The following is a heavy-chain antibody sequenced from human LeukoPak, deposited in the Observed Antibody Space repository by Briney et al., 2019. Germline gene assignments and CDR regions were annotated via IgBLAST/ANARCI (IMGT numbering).Heavy chain of an antibody. Sequence: SETLSLTCTVSGVSISSSNSYWGWIRQPPGKGLEWIGSIYYSGNTYYNASLKSQVSISIDTSKNQFSLKPTSVTAADTAVYYCARQTGSGLFILPGGQGTLVTVSS. CDR2: IYYSGNT. CDR3: ARQTGSGLFILP. D-gene: IGHD3/OR15-3a*01. J-gene: IGHJ4*02. CDR1: GVSISSSNSY. V-gene: IGHV4-39*01.